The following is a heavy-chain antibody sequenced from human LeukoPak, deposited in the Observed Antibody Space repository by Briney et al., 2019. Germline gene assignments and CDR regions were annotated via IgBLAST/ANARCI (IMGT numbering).Heavy chain of an antibody. V-gene: IGHV4-39*07. J-gene: IGHJ6*03. CDR1: GGSISSSNYY. D-gene: IGHD3-3*01. CDR3: ARDFRWAYDFWSGYSYYYYMDV. Sequence: SETLSLTCTVSGGSISSSNYYWGWIRQPPGKGLEWIGSIYYSGSTYYSPSLKSRVTISVDTSKNQFSLKLSSVTAADTAVYYCARDFRWAYDFWSGYSYYYYMDVWGKGTTVTVSS. CDR2: IYYSGST.